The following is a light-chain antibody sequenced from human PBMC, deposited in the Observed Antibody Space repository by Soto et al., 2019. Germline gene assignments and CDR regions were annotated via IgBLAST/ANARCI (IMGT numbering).Light chain of an antibody. V-gene: IGKV1-9*01. CDR3: QQLNSYPIT. CDR1: QGISSF. J-gene: IGKJ5*01. CDR2: AAS. Sequence: IQLTQSPSSLSASVGDSVTITCRASQGISSFLAWYQQKPGKAPKLLIYAASTLQSGVPSRFSGSGSGTDFTLTISSLQPEDFATYFCQQLNSYPITFGQGRRLEIK.